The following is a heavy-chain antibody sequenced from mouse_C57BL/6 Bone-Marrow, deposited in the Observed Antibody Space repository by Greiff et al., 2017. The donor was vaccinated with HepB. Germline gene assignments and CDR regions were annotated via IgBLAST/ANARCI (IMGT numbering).Heavy chain of an antibody. CDR2: ISSGGGYI. CDR3: TRDRGRFADYYAMDY. Sequence: EVMLVESGAGLVKPGGSLKLSCAASGFTFSSYAMSWVRQTPEKRLEWVAYISSGGGYIYYADTVKGRFTISRDNARNTLYLQMSSLKSEDTAMYYCTRDRGRFADYYAMDYWGQGTSVTVSS. V-gene: IGHV5-9-1*02. J-gene: IGHJ4*01. D-gene: IGHD2-14*01. CDR1: GFTFSSYA.